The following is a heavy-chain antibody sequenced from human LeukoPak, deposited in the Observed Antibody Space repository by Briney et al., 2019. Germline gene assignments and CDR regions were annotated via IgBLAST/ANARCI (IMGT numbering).Heavy chain of an antibody. V-gene: IGHV4-4*07. J-gene: IGHJ4*02. CDR2: IYTSGST. D-gene: IGHD2-15*01. Sequence: PSETLSLTCTVSGGSISSYYWSWIRQPAGKGLEWIGRIYTSGSTNYNPSLKSRVTMSVDTSKNQFSLKLSSVTAADTAVYYCATDLTISSGCSCYDYWGQGTLVTVSS. CDR3: ATDLTISSGCSCYDY. CDR1: GGSISSYY.